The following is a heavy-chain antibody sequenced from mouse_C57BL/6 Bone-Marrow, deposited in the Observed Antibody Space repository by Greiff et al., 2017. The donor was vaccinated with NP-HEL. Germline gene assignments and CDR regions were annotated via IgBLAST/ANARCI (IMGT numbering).Heavy chain of an antibody. CDR2: IRNKANGYTT. J-gene: IGHJ4*01. CDR1: GFPFTAYY. Sequence: EVQVVESGGGLVQPGGSLSLSCAASGFPFTAYYLSWFRQPPGTALVWLGFIRNKANGYTTEYSASVKGRFTISRDNSQSILYLQMNALRAEDSATFYCARYRISYAMDYWGQGTSVTVSS. D-gene: IGHD2-4*01. CDR3: ARYRISYAMDY. V-gene: IGHV7-3*01.